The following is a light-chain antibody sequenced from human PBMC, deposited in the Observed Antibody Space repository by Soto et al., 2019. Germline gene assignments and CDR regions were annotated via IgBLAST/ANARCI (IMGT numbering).Light chain of an antibody. J-gene: IGLJ2*01. V-gene: IGLV2-14*03. CDR2: DVS. Sequence: QSALTQPASVSGSPGQSITISRTGTSSDIGGYNFVFWYQQHPGKTPKLLLYDVSNRPSGVSNRLSGSKSGNTASLTISGLQDEDEADYYCSSYTTSSTVVFGGGTQLAVL. CDR3: SSYTTSSTVV. CDR1: SSDIGGYNF.